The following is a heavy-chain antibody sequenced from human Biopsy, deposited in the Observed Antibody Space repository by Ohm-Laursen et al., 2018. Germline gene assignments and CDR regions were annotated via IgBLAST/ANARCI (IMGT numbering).Heavy chain of an antibody. D-gene: IGHD3-16*01. V-gene: IGHV1-2*02. CDR3: ARDIMNRIAGLVARSDVFDV. CDR2: ISPNSGGT. Sequence: GSVKVSCKGSGYAVNDYFLHWLRQAPGPRPEWMGWISPNSGGTNYAQKFQGRVTMTTDTSTSTVYLELRRLISDDTAVYYCARDIMNRIAGLVARSDVFDVWGQGTLVTVSS. CDR1: GYAVNDYF. J-gene: IGHJ3*01.